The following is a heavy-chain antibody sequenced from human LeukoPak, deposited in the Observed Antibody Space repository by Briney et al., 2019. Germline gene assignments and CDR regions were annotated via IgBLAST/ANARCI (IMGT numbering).Heavy chain of an antibody. J-gene: IGHJ5*02. CDR3: ARGRGSGHKENWFDP. CDR1: GYAFTTYD. V-gene: IGHV1-8*01. CDR2: MNPNSGNT. Sequence: ASVKVSCKASGYAFTTYDINWVRQATGQGPEWMGWMNPNSGNTGYTQNFQGRVTTTRNTSISTAYMELSSLKSEDTAVYYCARGRGSGHKENWFDPWGQGTLVTVSS. D-gene: IGHD6-19*01.